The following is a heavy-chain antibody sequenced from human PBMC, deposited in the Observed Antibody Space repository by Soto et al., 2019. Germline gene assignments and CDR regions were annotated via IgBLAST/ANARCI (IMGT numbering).Heavy chain of an antibody. CDR1: AYSFTTYH. V-gene: IGHV1-46*01. CDR3: ARVHHSSSWSYNWFDP. Sequence: ASVKVSCKASAYSFTTYHIHWVRQAPGQGLEWMGLINPDAGVTNYAQRFQGRLRLTRDTSTSTVYMELRSLRFDDTAVYYCARVHHSSSWSYNWFDPWGQGTLVTVSS. CDR2: INPDAGVT. D-gene: IGHD6-13*01. J-gene: IGHJ5*02.